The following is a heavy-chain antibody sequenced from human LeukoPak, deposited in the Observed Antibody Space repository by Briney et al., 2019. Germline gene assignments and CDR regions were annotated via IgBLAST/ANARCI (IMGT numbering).Heavy chain of an antibody. Sequence: GRSLRLSCAASGFTFSSYAMSWDRQAPGKGLEWVSAISGSGGSTYYADSVKGRFTISRDNSKNMLYLQMNSLRAEDTAVYYCAKESSMIFDYWGQGTLVTVSS. CDR2: ISGSGGST. D-gene: IGHD3-16*01. J-gene: IGHJ4*02. V-gene: IGHV3-23*01. CDR3: AKESSMIFDY. CDR1: GFTFSSYA.